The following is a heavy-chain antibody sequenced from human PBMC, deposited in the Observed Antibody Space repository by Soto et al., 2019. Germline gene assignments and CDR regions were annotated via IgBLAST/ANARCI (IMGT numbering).Heavy chain of an antibody. J-gene: IGHJ6*03. CDR2: IKQDGSEK. CDR1: GFTFSSYW. Sequence: GGSLRLSCAASGFTFSSYWMSWVRQAPGKGLEWVANIKQDGSEKYYVDSVKGRFTISRDNAKNSLYLQMNSLRAEDTAVYYCARPPALRFLGLGYCMDVWGKGTTVTVSS. D-gene: IGHD3-3*01. V-gene: IGHV3-7*01. CDR3: ARPPALRFLGLGYCMDV.